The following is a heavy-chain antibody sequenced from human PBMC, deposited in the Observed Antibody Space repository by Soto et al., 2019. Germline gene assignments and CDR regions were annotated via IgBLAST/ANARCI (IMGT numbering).Heavy chain of an antibody. Sequence: GGSLRLSCAASGFTFSSYWMHWVRQAPGKGLVWVSRINSDGSSTSYADSVKGRFTISRDNAKNTLYLQMNSLRAEDTAVYYCCNNWNFPYYYYGMDVWGQGTTVTVSS. D-gene: IGHD1-7*01. CDR1: GFTFSSYW. V-gene: IGHV3-74*01. CDR2: INSDGSST. J-gene: IGHJ6*02. CDR3: CNNWNFPYYYYGMDV.